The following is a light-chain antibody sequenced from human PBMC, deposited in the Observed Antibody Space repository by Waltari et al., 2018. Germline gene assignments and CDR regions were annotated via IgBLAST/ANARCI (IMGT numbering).Light chain of an antibody. J-gene: IGLJ1*01. CDR1: SSDVGGYNY. V-gene: IGLV2-14*03. CDR3: SSYTSSSPYV. CDR2: DVS. Sequence: QSALTQPASVSGSPGQSITISCTGISSDVGGYNYVSWYQQYPGKAPKLMIYDVSNRPSGVSNRFSGSKSGNTASLTISGLQAEDEADYYCSSYTSSSPYVFGTGTKV.